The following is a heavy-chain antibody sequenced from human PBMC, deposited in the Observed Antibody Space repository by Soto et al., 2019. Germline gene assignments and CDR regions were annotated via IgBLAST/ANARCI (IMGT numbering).Heavy chain of an antibody. CDR2: IKSKSAGGTT. CDR1: GFTFSNAW. CDR3: ARGHRSSGKIFDS. D-gene: IGHD3-22*01. V-gene: IGHV3-15*01. Sequence: EVQLVESGGGWVKPGGSVRLSCAASGFTFSNAWMSWVRQAPGKGLEWVGRIKSKSAGGTTEYDAPVKDRFTISRDDSKNTLYLQMTRLKIEDTAVYYCARGHRSSGKIFDSWGQGTLVTVSS. J-gene: IGHJ4*02.